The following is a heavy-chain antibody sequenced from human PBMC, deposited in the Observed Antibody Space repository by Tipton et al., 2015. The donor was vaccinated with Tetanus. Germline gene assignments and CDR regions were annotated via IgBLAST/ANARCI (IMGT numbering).Heavy chain of an antibody. CDR3: ARGSSRRGGWFDP. J-gene: IGHJ5*02. V-gene: IGHV3-21*04. D-gene: IGHD1-26*01. CDR1: GFTFSSYS. CDR2: IGSTDYI. Sequence: SLRLSCAASGFTFSSYSMNWVRQAPGKGLEWVSSIGSTDYIYYADSVRGRFTVSRDNAKNSLYLQMNSLRAEDTAVYYCARGSSRRGGWFDPWGQGTLVTVSS.